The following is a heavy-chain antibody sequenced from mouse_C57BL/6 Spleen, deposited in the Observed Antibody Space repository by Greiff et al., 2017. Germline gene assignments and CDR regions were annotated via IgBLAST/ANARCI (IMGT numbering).Heavy chain of an antibody. J-gene: IGHJ3*01. D-gene: IGHD2-3*01. CDR2: ISNLAYSI. CDR1: GFTFSDYG. Sequence: EVKLMESGGGLVQPGGSLKLSCAASGFTFSDYGMAWVRQAPRKGPEWVAFISNLAYSIYYADTVTGRFTISRENAKNTLYLEMSSLRSEDTAMYYCARVDGYFSWFAYWGQGTLVTVSA. CDR3: ARVDGYFSWFAY. V-gene: IGHV5-15*01.